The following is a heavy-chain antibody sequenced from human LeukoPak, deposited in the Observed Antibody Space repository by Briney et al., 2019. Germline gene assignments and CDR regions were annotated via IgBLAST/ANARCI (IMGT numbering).Heavy chain of an antibody. CDR2: INPIGGST. CDR1: GYTFTSYY. Sequence: ASVKVSCKASGYTFTSYYMHWVRQAPGQGLEWMGIINPIGGSTSYAQKFQGRVTMTRDTSTSTVYMELSSLRSEDTAVYYCARGIGGSYYVGYYFDYWGQGTLVTVSS. CDR3: ARGIGGSYYVGYYFDY. D-gene: IGHD1-26*01. J-gene: IGHJ4*02. V-gene: IGHV1-46*01.